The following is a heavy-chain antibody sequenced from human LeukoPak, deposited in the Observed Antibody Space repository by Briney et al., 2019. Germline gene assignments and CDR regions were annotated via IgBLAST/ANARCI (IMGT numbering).Heavy chain of an antibody. V-gene: IGHV3-11*01. D-gene: IGHD2-8*02. CDR3: ARDRCTGAACSGYYHGMDV. J-gene: IGHJ6*02. CDR2: IGGSGTDI. CDR1: GFTFSDFY. Sequence: PGGSLRLSCAASGFTFSDFYMSWIRRAPGKGLEWLSYIGGSGTDIKYADSVKGRFTISRDNAKKSLYLQMTSLRVEDAAVYYCARDRCTGAACSGYYHGMDVWGQGTTVTVSS.